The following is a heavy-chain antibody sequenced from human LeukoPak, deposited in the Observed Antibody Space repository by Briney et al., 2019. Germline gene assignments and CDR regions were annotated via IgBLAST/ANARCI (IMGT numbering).Heavy chain of an antibody. D-gene: IGHD6-25*01. V-gene: IGHV3-74*01. J-gene: IGHJ4*02. CDR1: GFTFDDYA. CDR2: INSDGSST. Sequence: GGSLRLSCAVSGFTFDDYAMHWVRQAPGKGLVCVSRINSDGSSTNYTDSVKGRFTISRDNAKNTLYLQMNSLRAEDTAIYYCVRDPRFSENFDYWGQGALVTVSS. CDR3: VRDPRFSENFDY.